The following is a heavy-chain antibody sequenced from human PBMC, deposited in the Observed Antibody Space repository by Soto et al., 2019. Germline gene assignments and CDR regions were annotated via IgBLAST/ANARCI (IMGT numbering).Heavy chain of an antibody. CDR2: IIPILGIA. Sequence: GASVKVSCKASGGTFSSYTISWVRQAPGQGLEWMGRIIPILGIANYAQKFQGRVTITADKSTSTAYMELSSLRSEDTAVYYCARGGDYGDRFDYWGQGTLVTVSS. D-gene: IGHD4-17*01. CDR1: GGTFSSYT. CDR3: ARGGDYGDRFDY. J-gene: IGHJ4*02. V-gene: IGHV1-69*02.